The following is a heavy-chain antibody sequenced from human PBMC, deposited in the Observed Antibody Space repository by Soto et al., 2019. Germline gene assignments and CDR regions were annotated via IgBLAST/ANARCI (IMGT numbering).Heavy chain of an antibody. J-gene: IGHJ3*02. CDR2: IYSTGNA. CDR1: DGSISGYY. D-gene: IGHD3-10*01. CDR3: VRGDVFDI. Sequence: QLHLQESGPGLVKPSETLSLRCTVSDGSISGYYWSWVRQPGGKGLEWIGRIYSTGNANYNPSLKNRVTMSGDTSQNRFSLELTSVTAADTAMYYCVRGDVFDIWGRGIEVTVSS. V-gene: IGHV4-4*07.